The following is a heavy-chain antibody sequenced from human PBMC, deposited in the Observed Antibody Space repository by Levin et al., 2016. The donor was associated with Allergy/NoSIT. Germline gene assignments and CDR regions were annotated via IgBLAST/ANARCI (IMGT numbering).Heavy chain of an antibody. Sequence: VRQAPGKGLEWVGRIKSKADGGAIDYAAPVKGRFTISRDDSKTAVYLLMTSLKTEDTAVYYCARDYDSGKAAWGQGTRVTVSS. CDR2: IKSKADGGAI. V-gene: IGHV3-15*01. D-gene: IGHD3-22*01. CDR3: ARDYDSGKAA. J-gene: IGHJ5*02.